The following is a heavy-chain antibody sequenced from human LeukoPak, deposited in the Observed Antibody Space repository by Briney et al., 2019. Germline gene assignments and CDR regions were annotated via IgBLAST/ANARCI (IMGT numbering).Heavy chain of an antibody. V-gene: IGHV3-7*01. CDR1: GFTFSSHW. CDR2: IKKDGSEK. D-gene: IGHD3-3*01. CDR3: ARGYSWSGYIYDY. Sequence: GGSLRLSCAVSGFTFSSHWMTWVRQAPGKGLEWVANIKKDGSEKYYADSVKGRFTIYRDDAKNSVYLQMNSLGAEDTAVYYCARGYSWSGYIYDYWGQGTLVTVSS. J-gene: IGHJ4*02.